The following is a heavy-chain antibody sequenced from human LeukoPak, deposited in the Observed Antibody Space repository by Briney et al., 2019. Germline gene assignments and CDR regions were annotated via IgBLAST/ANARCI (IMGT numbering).Heavy chain of an antibody. D-gene: IGHD6-6*01. Sequence: GXGYSFTSYXXXXGRQRPGKGXXXRGIIYPGESDTRYSPPFQGQVTISADKSISTAYLQWSSLKASDTAMYYCARGSSLYSFDYWGQGTLVTVSS. CDR2: IYPGESDT. CDR1: GYSFTSYX. V-gene: IGHV5-51*01. J-gene: IGHJ4*02. CDR3: ARGSSLYSFDY.